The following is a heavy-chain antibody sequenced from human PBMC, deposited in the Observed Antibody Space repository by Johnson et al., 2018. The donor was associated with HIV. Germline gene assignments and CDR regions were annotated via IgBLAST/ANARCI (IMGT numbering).Heavy chain of an antibody. CDR2: IGTACDT. Sequence: QLVESGGGLVLPGGSLRLSCVASGFTFSSYDMHWVRQTTGKVLQWVSGIGTACDTYYSGSVKGRFTISRDTSKNTLYLQMSSLKVEDTALYYCARDGESQQLPLGDALDVWGRGTMVIVSS. D-gene: IGHD6-13*01. CDR3: ARDGESQQLPLGDALDV. CDR1: GFTFSSYD. V-gene: IGHV3-13*01. J-gene: IGHJ3*01.